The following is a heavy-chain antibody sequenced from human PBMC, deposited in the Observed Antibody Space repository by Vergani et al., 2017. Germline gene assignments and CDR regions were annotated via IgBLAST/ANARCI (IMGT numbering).Heavy chain of an antibody. Sequence: EVQLVESGGDLVQPGRSLRLSCTASGFTFGYYAMDWFRQAPGQGLEWVGGIRSKAYGQATIYAASVKGRFTISRDDSKSIAYLQMNNLQTEDTAMYYCVRDQVTMLRGRDALDIWGQGTMVTVPS. J-gene: IGHJ3*02. CDR2: IRSKAYGQAT. CDR1: GFTFGYYA. D-gene: IGHD3-10*01. CDR3: VRDQVTMLRGRDALDI. V-gene: IGHV3-49*03.